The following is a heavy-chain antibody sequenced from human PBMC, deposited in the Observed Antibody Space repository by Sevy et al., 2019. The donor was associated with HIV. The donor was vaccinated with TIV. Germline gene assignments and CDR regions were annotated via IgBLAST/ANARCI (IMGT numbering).Heavy chain of an antibody. CDR2: ISSSGSTI. D-gene: IGHD2-2*01. V-gene: IGHV3-11*01. J-gene: IGHJ6*02. Sequence: GGSLRLSCAASGFTFSDYYMSWIRQAPGKGLEWVSYISSSGSTIYYADSVKGRFTISRDNAKNSLYLQMNSLRAEDTAVYYCARDQGHVELYQLPHYYYYGMDVWGQGTTVTVSS. CDR1: GFTFSDYY. CDR3: ARDQGHVELYQLPHYYYYGMDV.